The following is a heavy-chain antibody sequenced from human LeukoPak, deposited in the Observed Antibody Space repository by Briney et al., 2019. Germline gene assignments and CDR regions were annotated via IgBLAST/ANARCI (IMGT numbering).Heavy chain of an antibody. CDR2: IYYSGST. Sequence: GSLRLSCAASGFTFSSYAMSWVRQPPGKGLEWIGSIYYSGSTYYNPSLKSRVTISVDTSKNQFSLKLSSVTAADTAVYYCARRRSELLGFDYWGQGTLVTVSS. CDR1: GFTFSSYA. D-gene: IGHD1-26*01. J-gene: IGHJ4*02. V-gene: IGHV4-39*01. CDR3: ARRRSELLGFDY.